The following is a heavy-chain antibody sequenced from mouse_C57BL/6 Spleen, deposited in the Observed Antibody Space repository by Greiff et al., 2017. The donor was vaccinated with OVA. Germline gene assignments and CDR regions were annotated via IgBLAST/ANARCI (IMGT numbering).Heavy chain of an antibody. V-gene: IGHV1-69*01. CDR2: IDPSDSYT. CDR3: ARGVYDYESYAMDY. J-gene: IGHJ4*01. CDR1: GYTFTSYW. D-gene: IGHD2-4*01. Sequence: QVQLQQPGAELVMPGASVKLSCKASGYTFTSYWMNWVKQRPGQGLEWIGEIDPSDSYTNYNQKFKGKSTLTVDKSSSTAYMQLSSLTSEDSAVYYCARGVYDYESYAMDYWGQGTSVTVSS.